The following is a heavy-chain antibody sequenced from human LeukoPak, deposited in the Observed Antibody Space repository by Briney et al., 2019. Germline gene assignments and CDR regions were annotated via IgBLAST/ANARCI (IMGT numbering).Heavy chain of an antibody. J-gene: IGHJ5*02. CDR3: ARVAPHYGGNSEYWFDP. Sequence: GASVTVSCKASVYTFTGYYMHWVRQAPGQGLEWMGWINPNSGGTNYAQKFQGRVTMTRDTSISTAYMELSRLRSDDTAVYYCARVAPHYGGNSEYWFDPWGQGTLVTVSS. CDR1: VYTFTGYY. D-gene: IGHD4-23*01. V-gene: IGHV1-2*02. CDR2: INPNSGGT.